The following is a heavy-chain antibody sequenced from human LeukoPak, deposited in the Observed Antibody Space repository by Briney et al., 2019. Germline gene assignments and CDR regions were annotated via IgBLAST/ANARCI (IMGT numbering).Heavy chain of an antibody. D-gene: IGHD3-22*01. CDR3: AKDLRYYYDSSGYYGSDY. V-gene: IGHV3-23*01. J-gene: IGHJ4*02. CDR2: ISGSGGST. Sequence: GGSLRLSCAASGFTFSNYGMSWVRQAPGKGLEWVSAISGSGGSTYYADSVKGRFTISRDNSKNTLYLQMNSLRAEDTAVYYCAKDLRYYYDSSGYYGSDYWGQGTLVTVSS. CDR1: GFTFSNYG.